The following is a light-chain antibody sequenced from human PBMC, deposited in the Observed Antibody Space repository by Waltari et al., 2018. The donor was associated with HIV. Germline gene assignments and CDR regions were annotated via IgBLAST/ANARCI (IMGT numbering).Light chain of an antibody. CDR2: GDS. CDR3: LQTHSTPLT. CDR1: RDITRY. Sequence: DIQLTQSPSSLSASVGDRVTITCRASRDITRYLNWFQQKPGKAPKLLIHGDSTLQSGVPARFSGSGSATDFTLTISSLQPEDFATYYCLQTHSTPLTFCSGTKVD. V-gene: IGKV1-39*01. J-gene: IGKJ3*01.